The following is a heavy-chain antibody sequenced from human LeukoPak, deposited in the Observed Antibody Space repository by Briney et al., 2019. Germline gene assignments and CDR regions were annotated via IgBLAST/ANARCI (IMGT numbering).Heavy chain of an antibody. V-gene: IGHV4-31*03. CDR3: ARGYRNFDL. CDR2: IYYSGST. CDR1: GGSISSGGHY. J-gene: IGHJ4*02. D-gene: IGHD3-9*01. Sequence: PSETLSLTCTVSGGSISSGGHYWSWIRQHPGKGLEWIGNIYYSGSTYYNPSLKSRLTISVDTSKNQFSLKLNSVTAADTAVYYCARGYRNFDLWGQGTLVTVSS.